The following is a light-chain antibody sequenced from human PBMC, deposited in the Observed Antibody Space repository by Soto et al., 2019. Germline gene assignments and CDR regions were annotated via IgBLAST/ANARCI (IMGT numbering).Light chain of an antibody. V-gene: IGKV2-28*01. CDR1: ESLLDTTGYNF. Sequence: DVVMTQSPPSVSVTPGEPASISCRSSESLLDTTGYNFLDWYVQKPGQSPQLLIYFGSTRASGVPDRFSGSGSGTDFTLNISRVAAEDVGIYYCMQSQQSRWTFGQGTKVEIK. CDR2: FGS. J-gene: IGKJ1*01. CDR3: MQSQQSRWT.